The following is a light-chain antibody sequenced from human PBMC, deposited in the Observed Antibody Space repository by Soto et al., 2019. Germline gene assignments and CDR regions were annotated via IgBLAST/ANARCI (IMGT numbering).Light chain of an antibody. CDR3: MQALQSLT. CDR1: QSISSW. CDR2: DAS. Sequence: DIQMTQSPSTLSASVGDRVTITCRASQSISSWLAWYQQKPGKAPKLLIYDASSLESGVPSRFSGSGSGTDFTLKINRVEAEDVGTYYCMQALQSLTFGQGTRLEIK. V-gene: IGKV1-5*01. J-gene: IGKJ5*01.